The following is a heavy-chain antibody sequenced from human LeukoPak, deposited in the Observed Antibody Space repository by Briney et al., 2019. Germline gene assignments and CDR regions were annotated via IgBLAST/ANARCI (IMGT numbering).Heavy chain of an antibody. CDR2: IYYSGST. Sequence: SEILSLTCTVSGGSINSYYWSWIRQPPGKGLEWIGYIYYSGSTNYNPSLKSRVTISRDTSKNQFSLKLRSVTAADTAVYYCTSGGMVSGDYWGHGTLVTVSP. CDR3: TSGGMVSGDY. CDR1: GGSINSYY. V-gene: IGHV4-59*01. J-gene: IGHJ4*01. D-gene: IGHD2-8*01.